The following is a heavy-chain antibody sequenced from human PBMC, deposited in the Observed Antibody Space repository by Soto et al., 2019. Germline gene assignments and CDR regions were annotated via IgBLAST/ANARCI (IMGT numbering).Heavy chain of an antibody. CDR1: GLSLSTSGVG. D-gene: IGHD5-12*01. CDR3: AHALRRSGTVATITSFDY. Sequence: QITLKESGPTLVKPTQTLTLTCTFSGLSLSTSGVGVGWIRQPPGKALEWLALIYWDDDKRYSPSLKSRLTMPNDTANNQDHLTMTNMDPVDTATYYYAHALRRSGTVATITSFDYWGQGTLVTVSS. J-gene: IGHJ4*02. V-gene: IGHV2-5*02. CDR2: IYWDDDK.